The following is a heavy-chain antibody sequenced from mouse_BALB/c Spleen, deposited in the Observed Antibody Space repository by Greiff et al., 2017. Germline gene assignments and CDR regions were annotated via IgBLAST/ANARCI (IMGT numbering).Heavy chain of an antibody. V-gene: IGHV3-2*02. J-gene: IGHJ4*01. D-gene: IGHD3-2*01. CDR3: ARFDSSGLYAMDY. Sequence: EVKLQESGPGLVKPSQSLSLTCTVTGYSITSDYAWNWIRQFPGNKLEWMGYISYSGSTSYNPSLKSRISITRDTSKNQFFLQLNSVTTEDTATYYCARFDSSGLYAMDYWGQGTSVTVSS. CDR2: ISYSGST. CDR1: GYSITSDYA.